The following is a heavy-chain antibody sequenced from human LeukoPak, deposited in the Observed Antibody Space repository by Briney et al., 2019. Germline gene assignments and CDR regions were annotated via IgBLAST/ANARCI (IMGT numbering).Heavy chain of an antibody. CDR1: GYSSTSYG. V-gene: IGHV1-18*01. CDR3: ARGAQFGELDY. CDR2: ISGYNGNT. Sequence: GASVKVSCKASGYSSTSYGISWVRQAPGQGLEWMGWISGYNGNTDYAQKFQGRVTMTTDTSTSTAYMELRSLRSDDTAVYFCARGAQFGELDYWGQGTLVTVSS. J-gene: IGHJ4*02. D-gene: IGHD3-10*01.